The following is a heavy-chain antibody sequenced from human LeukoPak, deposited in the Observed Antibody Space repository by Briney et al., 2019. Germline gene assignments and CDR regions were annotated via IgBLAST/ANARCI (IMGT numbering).Heavy chain of an antibody. J-gene: IGHJ4*02. CDR2: IIPIFGTA. CDR3: ASSYYDILTGYGY. D-gene: IGHD3-9*01. Sequence: SVKVSCKASGGTFSSYAISWVRQAPGQGLEWMGGIIPIFGTANYAQKFQGRVTITADESTSTAYMELSSLRSEDTAVYYCASSYYDILTGYGYWGQGTLVTVSS. CDR1: GGTFSSYA. V-gene: IGHV1-69*13.